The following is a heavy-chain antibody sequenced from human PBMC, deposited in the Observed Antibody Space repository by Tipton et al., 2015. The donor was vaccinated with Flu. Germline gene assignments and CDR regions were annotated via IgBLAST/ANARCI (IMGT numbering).Heavy chain of an antibody. CDR2: IGDGGDT. Sequence: SLRLSCTASGFAFSDYDMYWVRQVTGKRLEWVAAIGDGGDTHYPDSAKGRFTISRENDKSSVYLQMNHLRVGDTAIYYCARAFWSASASKYYAMDVWGQGVTVTVSS. D-gene: IGHD3-3*01. CDR1: GFAFSDYD. V-gene: IGHV3-13*01. J-gene: IGHJ6*02. CDR3: ARAFWSASASKYYAMDV.